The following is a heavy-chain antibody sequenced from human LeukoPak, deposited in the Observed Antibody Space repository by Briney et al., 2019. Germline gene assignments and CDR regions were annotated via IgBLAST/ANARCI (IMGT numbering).Heavy chain of an antibody. CDR1: GFTFSSYG. J-gene: IGHJ6*03. Sequence: TGGSLRLSCAASGFTFSSYGMNWVRQAPGKGLEWVSYISSSSSTIYYADSVKGRFTISRDNAKNSLYLQMNSLRAEDTAVYYCARVSVHPRLGDQGKGYYYYYYMDVWGKGTTGTVSS. V-gene: IGHV3-48*01. CDR3: ARVSVHPRLGDQGKGYYYYYYMDV. CDR2: ISSSSSTI. D-gene: IGHD3-16*01.